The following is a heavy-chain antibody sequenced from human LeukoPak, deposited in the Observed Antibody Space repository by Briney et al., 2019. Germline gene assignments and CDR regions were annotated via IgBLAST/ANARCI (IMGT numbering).Heavy chain of an antibody. CDR1: GGSFSGYY. Sequence: SETLSLTCAVYGGSFSGYYWSWIRQPLGKGLEWIGEINHSGSTNYNPSLKSRVTISVDTSKNQFSLKVSSVTAADTAVYYCASVAAAGPPEGAFDIWGQGTMVTVSS. J-gene: IGHJ3*02. V-gene: IGHV4-34*01. CDR2: INHSGST. D-gene: IGHD6-13*01. CDR3: ASVAAAGPPEGAFDI.